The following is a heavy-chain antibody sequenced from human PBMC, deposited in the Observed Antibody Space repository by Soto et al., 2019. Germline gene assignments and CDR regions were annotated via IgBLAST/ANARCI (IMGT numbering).Heavy chain of an antibody. Sequence: GGSLRLSCAASGFTFSSYAMSWFRQAPGKGLEWVSAISGSGGSTYYADSVKGRFTISRDNSKNTLYLQMNSLRAEDTAVYYCAKDLGGLYYDFWSGYTFDAFDIWGQGTMVTVSS. CDR3: AKDLGGLYYDFWSGYTFDAFDI. CDR1: GFTFSSYA. D-gene: IGHD3-3*01. CDR2: ISGSGGST. J-gene: IGHJ3*02. V-gene: IGHV3-23*01.